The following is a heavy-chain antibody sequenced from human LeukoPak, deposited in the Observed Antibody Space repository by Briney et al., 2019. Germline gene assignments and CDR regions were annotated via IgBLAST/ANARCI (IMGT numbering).Heavy chain of an antibody. J-gene: IGHJ4*02. V-gene: IGHV4-34*01. CDR2: INHSGST. D-gene: IGHD1-26*01. CDR3: AAYSGSYYPPY. Sequence: SETLSLTCAVYGGSFSGYYWSWIRQPPGKGLEWIGEINHSGSTNYNPSLKSRVTISVDTSKNQFSLKLSSVTAADTAVYYCAAYSGSYYPPYWGQGTLVTVSS. CDR1: GGSFSGYY.